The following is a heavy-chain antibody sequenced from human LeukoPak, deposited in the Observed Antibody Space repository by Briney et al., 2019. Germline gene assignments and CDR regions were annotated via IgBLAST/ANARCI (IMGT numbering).Heavy chain of an antibody. J-gene: IGHJ4*02. V-gene: IGHV3-13*01. D-gene: IGHD6-19*01. Sequence: GGSLRLSCAASGFTFIDYDMHWVRQVIGKGLEWVSAIGIRGDTHYSGSVKGRFTISRVNAESSLYLQMNSLRAEDTAVYYCARGGIQVSGIDEFDYWGQGTLVTVSS. CDR3: ARGGIQVSGIDEFDY. CDR1: GFTFIDYD. CDR2: IGIRGDT.